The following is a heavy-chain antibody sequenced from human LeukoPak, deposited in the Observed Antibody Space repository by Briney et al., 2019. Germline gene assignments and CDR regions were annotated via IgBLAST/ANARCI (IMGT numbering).Heavy chain of an antibody. CDR2: IHSGGST. V-gene: IGHV3-53*01. J-gene: IGHJ4*02. CDR1: GFTVSSNY. CDR3: ARVGYSSGWYDFPPYYSDY. D-gene: IGHD6-19*01. Sequence: GGSLRLSCAASGFTVSSNYMSWVRQAPGKGLEWVSVIHSGGSTYYADSVKGRFTISRDNSKNTLYLQMNSLRAEDTAVYYCARVGYSSGWYDFPPYYSDYWGQGTLVTVSS.